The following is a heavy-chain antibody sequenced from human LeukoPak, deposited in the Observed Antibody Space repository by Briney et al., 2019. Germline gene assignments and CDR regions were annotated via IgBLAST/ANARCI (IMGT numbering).Heavy chain of an antibody. J-gene: IGHJ6*03. CDR2: INHSGST. D-gene: IGHD2-15*01. CDR1: GGSFSGYY. Sequence: PSETLSLTCAVYGGSFSGYYWSWIRQPPGKGLEWIGEINHSGSTNYNPSLKSRVTISVDTSKNQFSLKLSSVTAADTAVYYCARGYCSGGSCRYYYYYYYMDVWGKGTTVTVSS. CDR3: ARGYCSGGSCRYYYYYYYMDV. V-gene: IGHV4-34*01.